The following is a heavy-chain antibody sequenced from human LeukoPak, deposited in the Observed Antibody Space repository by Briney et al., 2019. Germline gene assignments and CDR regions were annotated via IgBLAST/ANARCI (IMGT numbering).Heavy chain of an antibody. CDR1: GYTFTGYY. J-gene: IGHJ5*02. CDR2: INPNSGGT. CDR3: AGYYGSGERGFDP. D-gene: IGHD3-10*01. Sequence: GASVKVSCKASGYTFTGYYMHWVRQDPGQGLEWMGWINPNSGGTNYAQKFQGRVTMTRDTSISTAYMELSRLRSDDTAVYYCAGYYGSGERGFDPWGQGTLVTVSS. V-gene: IGHV1-2*02.